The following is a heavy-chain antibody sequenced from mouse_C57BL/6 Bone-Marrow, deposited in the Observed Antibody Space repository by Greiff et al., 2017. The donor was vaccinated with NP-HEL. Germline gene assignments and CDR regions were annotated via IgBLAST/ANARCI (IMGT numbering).Heavy chain of an antibody. Sequence: EVQLQQSGPELVKPGASVKIPCKASGYTFTDYNMDWVKQSHGKSLEWIGDINPNNGGTIYNQKFKGKATLTVDKSSSTAYMELRSLTSDDTAVYYCARCDYTILYYAMDYWGQGTSVTVSS. D-gene: IGHD2-4*01. J-gene: IGHJ4*01. CDR1: GYTFTDYN. CDR2: INPNNGGT. CDR3: ARCDYTILYYAMDY. V-gene: IGHV1-18*01.